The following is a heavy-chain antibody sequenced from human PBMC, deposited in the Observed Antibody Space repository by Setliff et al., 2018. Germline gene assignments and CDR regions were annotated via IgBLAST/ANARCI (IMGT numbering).Heavy chain of an antibody. CDR2: MNGDGSSV. D-gene: IGHD2-15*01. CDR3: VSNPPRYCTGGICFDNGMDV. Sequence: AGGSLRLSCAASGITFNAFGMSWVRQAPGKGLEWVPGMNGDGSSVGYADSVEGRFTISRDNAKNSLFLQMNSLRAEDTALYYCVSNPPRYCTGGICFDNGMDVWGQGTTVTVSS. J-gene: IGHJ6*02. V-gene: IGHV3-20*04. CDR1: GITFNAFG.